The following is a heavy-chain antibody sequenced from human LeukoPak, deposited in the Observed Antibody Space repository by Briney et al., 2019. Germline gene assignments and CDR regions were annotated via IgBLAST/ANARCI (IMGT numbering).Heavy chain of an antibody. CDR2: ISRNSDNR. V-gene: IGHV3-9*01. J-gene: IGHJ4*02. D-gene: IGHD3-22*01. Sequence: GGSLRLSCATSGFTFDNYAMHWVRQAPGKGLEWVSGISRNSDNRAYADSVKGRFTISRDNAKSSLSLQMNSLRPEDTAVYYCAKVDSDSWYLGFDYWGQGTLVTVSS. CDR1: GFTFDNYA. CDR3: AKVDSDSWYLGFDY.